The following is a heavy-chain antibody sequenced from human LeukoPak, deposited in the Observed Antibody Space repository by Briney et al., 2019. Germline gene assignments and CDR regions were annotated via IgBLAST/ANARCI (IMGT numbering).Heavy chain of an antibody. D-gene: IGHD1-14*01. CDR1: GFTFSTYA. CDR3: TRDRSRAEDD. Sequence: GGSLRLSCAASGFTFSTYAMSWLRQAPGKGLEWVANINQGGSDKYYVDSVKGRFTISRDNANNLLYLQMNSLRGEDTAVYYCTRDRSRAEDDWGQGTLVTVSS. V-gene: IGHV3-7*01. CDR2: INQGGSDK. J-gene: IGHJ4*02.